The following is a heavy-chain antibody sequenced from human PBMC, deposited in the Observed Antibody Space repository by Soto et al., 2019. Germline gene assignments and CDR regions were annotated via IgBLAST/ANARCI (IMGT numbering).Heavy chain of an antibody. Sequence: QVQLVQSGAEVKKPGASVKVSCKASGYTFTSYAMHWVRQAPGQRLEWMGWINAGNGNTKYSQKFQGRVTITRDTSASTAYMELRSLRSEDTAVYYCARDPGYSYGYNWGHGTLVTVSS. J-gene: IGHJ4*01. CDR2: INAGNGNT. CDR3: ARDPGYSYGYN. CDR1: GYTFTSYA. V-gene: IGHV1-3*01. D-gene: IGHD5-18*01.